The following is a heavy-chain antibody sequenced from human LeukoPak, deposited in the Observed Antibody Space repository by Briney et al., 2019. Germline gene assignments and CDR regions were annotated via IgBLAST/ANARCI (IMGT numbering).Heavy chain of an antibody. V-gene: IGHV3-30*04. CDR3: AGPIFGVVMNPFDY. CDR1: GFTFSSYA. D-gene: IGHD3-3*01. CDR2: ISYDGTNK. J-gene: IGHJ4*02. Sequence: GGSLRLSCAASGFTFSSYAMHWVRQAPGKGLEWVAIISYDGTNKYYADSVKGRFTISRDNSKNTLYLQMNSLRAGDTAVYYCAGPIFGVVMNPFDYWGQGTLVTVSS.